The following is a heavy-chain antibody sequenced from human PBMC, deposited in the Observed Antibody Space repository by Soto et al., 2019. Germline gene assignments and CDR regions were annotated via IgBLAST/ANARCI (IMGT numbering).Heavy chain of an antibody. CDR2: IYYSGST. V-gene: IGHV4-59*01. Sequence: SETLSLTCTVSGGSISSYYWSWIRQPPGKGLEWIGYIYYSGSTNHNPSLKSRVTISVDTSKNQFSLKLSSVTAADTAVYYCARVSDIVVVPAAIVRMPAFDIWGQGTMVTVSS. CDR1: GGSISSYY. J-gene: IGHJ3*02. D-gene: IGHD2-2*02. CDR3: ARVSDIVVVPAAIVRMPAFDI.